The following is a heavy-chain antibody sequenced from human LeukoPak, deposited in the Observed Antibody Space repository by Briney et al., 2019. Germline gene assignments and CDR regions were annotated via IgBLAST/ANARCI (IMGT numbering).Heavy chain of an antibody. V-gene: IGHV4-39*07. CDR1: GGSFTDYY. CDR2: IYYRGNT. D-gene: IGHD1-14*01. CDR3: TRDRQNGNQDS. J-gene: IGHJ4*02. Sequence: SETLSLTCTVSGGSFTDYYWGWIRQPPGKGLEWIGSIYYRGNTFYNPSLRNRVSISIDTSKGRFSLNLNSVTAADTAVYFCTRDRQNGNQDSWGQGTLVTVS.